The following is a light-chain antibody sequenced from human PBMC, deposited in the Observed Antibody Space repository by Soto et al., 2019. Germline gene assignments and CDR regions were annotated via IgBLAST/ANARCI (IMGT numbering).Light chain of an antibody. CDR2: GNS. CDR3: QSYDSSLSGSGVV. CDR1: SSNFGAGYD. V-gene: IGLV1-40*01. Sequence: QSVLTQPPSVSGAPGQRVTISCTGSSSNFGAGYDVHWYQQLPGTAPKLLIYGNSNRPSGVPDRFSGSKSGTSASLAITGLQAEEEADYYCQSYDSSLSGSGVVFGGGTQLTVL. J-gene: IGLJ2*01.